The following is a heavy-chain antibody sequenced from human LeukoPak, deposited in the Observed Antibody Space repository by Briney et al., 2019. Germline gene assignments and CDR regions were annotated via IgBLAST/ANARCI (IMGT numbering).Heavy chain of an antibody. V-gene: IGHV3-30*18. Sequence: GGSLRLSCAASGFTFSSYGMHWVRQAPGKGLEWVAVISYDGSNKYYADSVKGRFTISRDNSKNTLYLQMNSLRAEDTAVYYCAKRSDYGDYGMDVWGQGTTVTVSS. CDR2: ISYDGSNK. CDR1: GFTFSSYG. D-gene: IGHD4-17*01. CDR3: AKRSDYGDYGMDV. J-gene: IGHJ6*02.